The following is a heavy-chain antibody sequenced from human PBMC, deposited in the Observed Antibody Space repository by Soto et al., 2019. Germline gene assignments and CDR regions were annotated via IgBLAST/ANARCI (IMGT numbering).Heavy chain of an antibody. Sequence: EVQLVESGGGLVQPGGSLRLSCAASGFTFSSYWMSWVRQAPGKGLEWVANIKQDGSVIYCVDSVKGRFTISRDNXKXXLYLQMDSLRAEYTAVYYCARCGYDGGGYFYGMDVWGQGTTVTVSS. CDR1: GFTFSSYW. J-gene: IGHJ6*02. CDR2: IKQDGSVI. D-gene: IGHD3-22*01. V-gene: IGHV3-7*01. CDR3: ARCGYDGGGYFYGMDV.